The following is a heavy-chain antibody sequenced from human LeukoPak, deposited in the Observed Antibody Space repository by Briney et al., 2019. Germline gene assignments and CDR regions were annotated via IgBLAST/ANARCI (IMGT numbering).Heavy chain of an antibody. CDR1: AGSISNGDYY. D-gene: IGHD6-25*01. Sequence: SETLSLTCSVSAGSISNGDYYWGWIRQAPGKVLEWIGCIFYGESTHYNPSLKSRATISVDTSKNQFSLKLTSVTAADAAIYYCARQLPTAAADTRGYFDYWGQGTVVTVSS. J-gene: IGHJ4*01. CDR3: ARQLPTAAADTRGYFDY. V-gene: IGHV4-39*01. CDR2: IFYGEST.